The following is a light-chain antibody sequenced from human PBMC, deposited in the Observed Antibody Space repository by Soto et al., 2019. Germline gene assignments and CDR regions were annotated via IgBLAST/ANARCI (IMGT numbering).Light chain of an antibody. CDR2: AAS. J-gene: IGKJ2*01. CDR1: QGVSGTF. Sequence: EIVLTQSPDTLSLSPGERATLSCRASQGVSGTFLAWYQHRPGQAPRLLIYAASSRPTGIPDRFSGSGSGTDFTLTISRLEPEDFAVYYCQQYDSSPPNTFGQPTRLEIK. CDR3: QQYDSSPPNT. V-gene: IGKV3-20*01.